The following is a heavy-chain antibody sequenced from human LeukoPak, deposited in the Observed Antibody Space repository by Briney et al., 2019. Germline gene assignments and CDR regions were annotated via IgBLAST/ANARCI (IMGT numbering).Heavy chain of an antibody. J-gene: IGHJ4*02. Sequence: PGGSLRLSCITSGFTFGDYTMSWLRQAPGKGLEWVGFIRSKAYGETTEYAASVKGRFTISRGDSKSIAYLRMNSLKAEDTAVYYCTTDWGYSNSGVFDFWGQGTLVTVSS. D-gene: IGHD6-13*01. CDR3: TTDWGYSNSGVFDF. CDR2: IRSKAYGETT. CDR1: GFTFGDYT. V-gene: IGHV3-49*03.